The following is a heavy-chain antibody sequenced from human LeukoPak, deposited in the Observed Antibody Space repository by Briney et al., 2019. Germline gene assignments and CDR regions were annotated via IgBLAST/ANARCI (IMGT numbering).Heavy chain of an antibody. V-gene: IGHV1-46*01. D-gene: IGHD6-6*01. CDR3: ARDSSSIPGNDMDY. J-gene: IGHJ4*02. CDR2: IYPRDGST. Sequence: ASVKVSCKASGYTFTSNYIHWVRQAPGQGLEWMGMIYPRDGSTSYAQKFQGRVTVTRDTSTSTVHMELSGLRSDDTAVYYCARDSSSIPGNDMDYWGQGTLVTVSS. CDR1: GYTFTSNY.